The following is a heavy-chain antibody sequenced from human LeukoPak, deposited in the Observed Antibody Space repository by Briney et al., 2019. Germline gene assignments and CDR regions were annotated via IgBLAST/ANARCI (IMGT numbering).Heavy chain of an antibody. D-gene: IGHD3-16*02. CDR3: ARARYDYVWGSYRYTEYYYYYGMDV. V-gene: IGHV1-69*13. CDR1: RGTFSSYA. Sequence: AASVKVSCKASRGTFSSYAISWVPQAPGQGLEWMGGIIPIFGTANYAQTFQGRVTITADESTSTAYMEQSSPRSEDTAVYYCARARYDYVWGSYRYTEYYYYYGMDVWGKGTTVTVSS. CDR2: IIPIFGTA. J-gene: IGHJ6*04.